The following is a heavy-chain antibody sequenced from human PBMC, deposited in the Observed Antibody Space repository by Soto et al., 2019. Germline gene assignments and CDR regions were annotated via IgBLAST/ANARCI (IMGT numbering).Heavy chain of an antibody. Sequence: QVQLQESGPGLVKPSGTLSLTCAVSGGSISSSNWWSWVRQPPGKGLEWIGEIYHSGSTNYNPSLKSRVTISVDKSKNQFSLKLSSVTAADTAVYYCATSLILPTSYGSYWYFDLWGRGTLVTVSS. CDR1: GGSISSSNW. J-gene: IGHJ2*01. V-gene: IGHV4-4*02. CDR3: ATSLILPTSYGSYWYFDL. CDR2: IYHSGST. D-gene: IGHD5-18*01.